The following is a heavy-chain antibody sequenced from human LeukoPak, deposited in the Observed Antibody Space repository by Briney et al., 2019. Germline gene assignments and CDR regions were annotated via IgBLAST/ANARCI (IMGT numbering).Heavy chain of an antibody. Sequence: PGGSLRLSCAASGFSFSTYGMHWVRQAPGKGLEWATFIRYDGSNKHYADSVKGRFTISRDNSKSTLYLQMNSLRAEDTAVYYCAKAGLTGLDYWGQGTLVTVSS. D-gene: IGHD3/OR15-3a*01. CDR1: GFSFSTYG. CDR2: IRYDGSNK. J-gene: IGHJ4*02. V-gene: IGHV3-30*02. CDR3: AKAGLTGLDY.